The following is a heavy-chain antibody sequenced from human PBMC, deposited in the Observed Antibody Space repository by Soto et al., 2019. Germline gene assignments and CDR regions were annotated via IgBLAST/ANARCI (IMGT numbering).Heavy chain of an antibody. CDR2: ISYDGSNK. J-gene: IGHJ4*02. Sequence: QVQLVESGGGVVQPGRSLRLSCAASGFTFSSYGMHWVRQAPGKGLEWVAVISYDGSNKYYADSVKGRFTISRDNSKNTLYLQMNSLRAEDTAVYYCANRHYGENDYWGQGTLVTVSS. CDR3: ANRHYGENDY. D-gene: IGHD4-17*01. V-gene: IGHV3-30*18. CDR1: GFTFSSYG.